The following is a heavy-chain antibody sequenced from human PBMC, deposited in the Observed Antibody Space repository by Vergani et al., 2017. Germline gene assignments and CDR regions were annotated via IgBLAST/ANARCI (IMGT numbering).Heavy chain of an antibody. D-gene: IGHD6-13*01. V-gene: IGHV3-66*01. CDR1: GFTVSSNY. Sequence: EVQLVESGGGLVQPGGSLRLSCAASGFTVSSNYMSWVRQAPGKGLEWVSVIYSGGSTYYADSVKGRFTLSRDNSKNTLYLQMNSLRDEDTAVYYCASRRGSSPISHYMDGWGKGTTVTVSS. CDR3: ASRRGSSPISHYMDG. J-gene: IGHJ6*03. CDR2: IYSGGST.